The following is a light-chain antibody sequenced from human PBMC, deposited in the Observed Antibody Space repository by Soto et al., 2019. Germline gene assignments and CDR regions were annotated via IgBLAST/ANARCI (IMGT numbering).Light chain of an antibody. CDR2: AAS. CDR1: QGISSS. J-gene: IGKJ2*03. V-gene: IGKV1-9*01. CDR3: QQYGSSPPYS. Sequence: IQLTQSPSSLSASVGDRVTITCRASQGISSSLAWYQQKPGKAPKLLIYAASTLQSGVPSRFSGSGSGTDFTLTISSLQPEDFATYYCQQYGSSPPYSFGQGTKLEI.